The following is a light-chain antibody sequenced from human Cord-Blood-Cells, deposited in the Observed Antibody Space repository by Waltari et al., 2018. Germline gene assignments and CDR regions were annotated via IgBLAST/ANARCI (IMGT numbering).Light chain of an antibody. CDR2: DVS. V-gene: IGLV2-8*01. J-gene: IGLJ2*01. CDR3: SSYAGSNNLV. CDR1: SSDVGGYHY. Sequence: QSALTQPPSASGSPGQSVTISSTGTSSDVGGYHYVSWYQQHPDKAPKLMIYDVSKRPSGVPDRFSGSKSGNTASLTVSGLQAEDEADYYCSSYAGSNNLVFGGGTKLTVL.